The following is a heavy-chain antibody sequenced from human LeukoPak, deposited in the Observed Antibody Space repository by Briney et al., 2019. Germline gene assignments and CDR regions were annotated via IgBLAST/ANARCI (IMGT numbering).Heavy chain of an antibody. CDR3: SRENGAFSPFGY. CDR1: GGSITSTNW. J-gene: IGHJ4*02. CDR2: VSLSGLT. V-gene: IGHV4-4*02. Sequence: PSGTLSLTCGVSGGSITSTNWWSWVRQPPGQGLEWIGEVSLSGLTNYNPSLSSRIIMAVDTSKNHLSLHLTFVTAADTAFYYCSRENGAFSPFGYWGQGYLVTVLS. D-gene: IGHD2-8*01.